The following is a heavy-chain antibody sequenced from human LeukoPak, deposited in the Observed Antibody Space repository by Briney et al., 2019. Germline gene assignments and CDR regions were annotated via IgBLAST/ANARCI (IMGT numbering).Heavy chain of an antibody. V-gene: IGHV3-23*01. D-gene: IGHD5-18*01. CDR3: AKQRGYTYGYPFDS. Sequence: GGSLRLSCAASGFTFSSYAMNWVRQALGKGLEWVSTISGSGDSTYYADSVKGRFTISRDNSESTLYVHMSSLRAEDTAVYYCAKQRGYTYGYPFDSWGQGTLVTVSS. CDR2: ISGSGDST. CDR1: GFTFSSYA. J-gene: IGHJ4*02.